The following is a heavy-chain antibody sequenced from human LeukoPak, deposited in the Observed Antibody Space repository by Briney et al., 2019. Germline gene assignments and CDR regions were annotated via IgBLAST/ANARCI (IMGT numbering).Heavy chain of an antibody. V-gene: IGHV4-34*01. CDR2: INHSGST. CDR3: ARGWGYSYVRYNWFDP. CDR1: GGSFSGYY. Sequence: SETLSLTCAVYGGSFSGYYWSWIRQPPGKGLEWIGEINHSGSTNYNPSLKSRVTISVDTSKNQFSLKLSSVTAADTAVYYCARGWGYSYVRYNWFDPWGQGTLVTVSS. D-gene: IGHD5-18*01. J-gene: IGHJ5*02.